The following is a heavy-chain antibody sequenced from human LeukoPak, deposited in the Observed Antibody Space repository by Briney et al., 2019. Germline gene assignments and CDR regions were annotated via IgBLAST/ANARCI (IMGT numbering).Heavy chain of an antibody. J-gene: IGHJ4*02. CDR2: IGISSGNT. CDR3: ARDHNYAFDN. CDR1: GFPFSDYS. Sequence: GGSLRLSCTASGFPFSDYSMNWVRQAPGKGLEWISYIGISSGNTKYADSVKGRFTISANNTKNSLYLQMNSLRVEDTAVYYCARDHNYAFDNWGQGTLVSVSS. V-gene: IGHV3-48*04. D-gene: IGHD1-1*01.